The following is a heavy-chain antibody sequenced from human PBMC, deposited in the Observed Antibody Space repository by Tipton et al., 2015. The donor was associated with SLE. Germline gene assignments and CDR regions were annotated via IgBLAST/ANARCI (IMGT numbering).Heavy chain of an antibody. J-gene: IGHJ3*02. D-gene: IGHD3-10*01. CDR1: GFTFSSYS. V-gene: IGHV3-21*01. CDR3: ARERSTGPDAFDI. CDR2: ISSSSSYI. Sequence: SLRLSCAASGFTFSSYSMNWVRQAPGKGLEWVSSISSSSSYIYYADSVKGRFTISRDNAKNSLYLQMNSLRAEDTAVYYCARERSTGPDAFDIWGQGTMVTVSS.